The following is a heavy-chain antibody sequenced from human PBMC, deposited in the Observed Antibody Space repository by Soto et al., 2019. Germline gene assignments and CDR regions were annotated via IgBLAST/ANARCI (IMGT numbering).Heavy chain of an antibody. D-gene: IGHD3-16*01. J-gene: IGHJ5*02. CDR1: GFTFSSYA. CDR2: ISYDGSNK. Sequence: GGSLRLSCAASGFTFSSYAMHCVRHAPGKGLEWVAVISYDGSNKYYADSVKGRFTISRDNSKNTLYLQMNSLRAEDTAVYYCARDAAFGGVNWFDPWGQGTLVTVSS. CDR3: ARDAAFGGVNWFDP. V-gene: IGHV3-30-3*01.